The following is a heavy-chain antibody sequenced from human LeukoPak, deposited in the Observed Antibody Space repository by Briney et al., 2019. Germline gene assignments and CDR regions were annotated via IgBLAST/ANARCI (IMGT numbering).Heavy chain of an antibody. CDR1: GGSIESGDYY. D-gene: IGHD3-10*02. V-gene: IGHV4-31*03. CDR3: ARLFITSHVRWFDP. J-gene: IGHJ5*02. CDR2: IYYSGST. Sequence: SETLSLTCTVSGGSIESGDYYWNWIRQHPGKGLESIGYIYYSGSTYYNPSLTGRVTMSLDTSKTQFSLKLRSVTAADTAVYYCARLFITSHVRWFDPWGQGTLVTVSS.